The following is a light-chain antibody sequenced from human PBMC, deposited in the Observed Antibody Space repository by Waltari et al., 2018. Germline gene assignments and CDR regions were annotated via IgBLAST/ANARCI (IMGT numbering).Light chain of an antibody. Sequence: QSALTQPASVSGSPGQSITLSCTGTSSDIGVDNYVSWYQQHPGKAPKVMIYDVIKRPSGVSNRFSGSKSGNTASLTISGLQADDEADYYCTSYESGGTWVFGGGTKVTV. CDR2: DVI. CDR1: SSDIGVDNY. J-gene: IGLJ3*02. V-gene: IGLV2-14*03. CDR3: TSYESGGTWV.